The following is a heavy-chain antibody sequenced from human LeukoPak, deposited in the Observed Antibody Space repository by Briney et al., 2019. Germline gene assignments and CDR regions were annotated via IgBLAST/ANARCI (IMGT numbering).Heavy chain of an antibody. CDR3: ARDYNFDY. J-gene: IGHJ4*02. V-gene: IGHV3-48*03. Sequence: TGGSLRLSCAASAFTFSSYEMTWVRQAPGKGLEWISYISSSGSAIYYADSVKGRFTISRDNAKNSLYLQMNSLRAEDTAVYYCARDYNFDYWGQGTLVTVSS. CDR1: AFTFSSYE. CDR2: ISSSGSAI.